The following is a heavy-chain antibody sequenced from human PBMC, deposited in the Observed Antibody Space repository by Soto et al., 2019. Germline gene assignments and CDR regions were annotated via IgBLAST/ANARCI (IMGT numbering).Heavy chain of an antibody. CDR3: ARVIRPDLLVATISDAFDI. V-gene: IGHV3-21*01. D-gene: IGHD5-12*01. J-gene: IGHJ3*02. CDR2: ISSSSSYI. Sequence: GGSLRLSCAASGFTFSSYSMNWVRQAPGKGLEWVSSISSSSSYIYYADSVKGRFTISRDNAKNSLYLQMNSLRAEDTAVYYCARVIRPDLLVATISDAFDIWGQGTMVTVSS. CDR1: GFTFSSYS.